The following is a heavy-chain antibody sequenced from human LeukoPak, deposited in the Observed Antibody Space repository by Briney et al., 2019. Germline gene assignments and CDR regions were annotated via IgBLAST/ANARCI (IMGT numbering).Heavy chain of an antibody. CDR1: GYTFTSYD. J-gene: IGHJ3*02. CDR2: MNPNSGNT. V-gene: IGHV1-8*01. CDR3: ARDNGLTFGEFNAFDI. D-gene: IGHD3-10*01. Sequence: GASVKVSCKASGYTFTSYDINWVRQATGQGLEWMGWMNPNSGNTGYAQKFQGRVTMTRNTSISTAYMELSSLRSEDTAVYYCARDNGLTFGEFNAFDIWGQGTMVTVSS.